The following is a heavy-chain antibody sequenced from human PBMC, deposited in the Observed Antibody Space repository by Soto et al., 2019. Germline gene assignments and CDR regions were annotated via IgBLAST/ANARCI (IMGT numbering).Heavy chain of an antibody. CDR3: ARHDCISTSCYYYYYYSMDV. CDR2: NYYSGIT. J-gene: IGHJ6*02. Sequence: PSATLSLTCTVSGGSISSGGYYWTWIRQHPGKGLEWIGYNYYSGITYYNPSLKSRVTISLDTSKNQFSLKLSSVTAADTAVYYCARHDCISTSCYYYYYYSMDVWGQGTTVT. V-gene: IGHV4-31*03. CDR1: GGSISSGGYY. D-gene: IGHD2-2*01.